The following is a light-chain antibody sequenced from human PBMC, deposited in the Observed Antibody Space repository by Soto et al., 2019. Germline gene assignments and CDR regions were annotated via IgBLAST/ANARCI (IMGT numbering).Light chain of an antibody. CDR2: EVS. V-gene: IGLV2-8*01. Sequence: QSALTQPPSASGSPGQSVTISCTGSSSDVGHSNFVSWYQQHPGKGPKLIIYEVSKRPSGVPDRFSGSKSGNTASVSVSGLQDEDEADYFCNAQADNGKHVFGTGTKLTVL. CDR1: SSDVGHSNF. J-gene: IGLJ1*01. CDR3: NAQADNGKHV.